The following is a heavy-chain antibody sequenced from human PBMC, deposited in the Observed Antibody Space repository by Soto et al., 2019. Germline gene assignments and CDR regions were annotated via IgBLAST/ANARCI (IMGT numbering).Heavy chain of an antibody. J-gene: IGHJ4*02. D-gene: IGHD2-2*01. V-gene: IGHV3-21*01. CDR2: LSKSDYT. CDR1: GFAFSNYG. Sequence: GGSMRLSCRVSGFAFSNYGINWVRQAPGKVLEWVSSLSKSDYTYYSDSVKGRFTISRDNAKNSVSLQMNTLRVEDKAVYYCAREDSIVIPAVSDFWGQGTLVTVSS. CDR3: AREDSIVIPAVSDF.